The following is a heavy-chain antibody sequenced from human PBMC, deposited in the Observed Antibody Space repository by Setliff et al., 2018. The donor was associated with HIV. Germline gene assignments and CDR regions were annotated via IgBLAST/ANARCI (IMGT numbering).Heavy chain of an antibody. CDR3: ARGRSRWTYYNYYYMDV. J-gene: IGHJ6*03. CDR1: GYSISSGYY. D-gene: IGHD6-13*01. CDR2: IYHSGST. V-gene: IGHV4-38-2*01. Sequence: SETLSLTCAVSGYSISSGYYWGWIRQPPGKGLEWIGSIYHSGSTYYNPSLKSRVTISVDTSKNQFSLKLSSVTAADTAVYYCARGRSRWTYYNYYYMDVWGKVTTVTVSS.